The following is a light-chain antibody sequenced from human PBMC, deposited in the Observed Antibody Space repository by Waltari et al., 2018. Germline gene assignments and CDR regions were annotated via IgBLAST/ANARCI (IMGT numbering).Light chain of an antibody. CDR1: QNVNNN. J-gene: IGKJ2*01. CDR3: QQYDNWPLT. CDR2: DAS. V-gene: IGKV3-15*01. Sequence: PGERATLSCRASQNVNNNLAWYQRKPGQAPRLLIYDASTRATGIPARFSGGGSGTEFTLSISSLQSEDFAVYYCQQYDNWPLTFGLGTKLEIK.